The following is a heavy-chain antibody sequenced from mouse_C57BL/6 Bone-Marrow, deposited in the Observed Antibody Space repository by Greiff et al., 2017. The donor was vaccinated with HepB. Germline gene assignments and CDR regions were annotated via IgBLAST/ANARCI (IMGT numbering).Heavy chain of an antibody. J-gene: IGHJ1*03. CDR1: GYAFTNYL. CDR3: ARFPYYYGSSYWYFDV. CDR2: INPGSGGT. D-gene: IGHD1-1*01. V-gene: IGHV1-54*01. Sequence: VQLQQSGAELVRPGTSVKVSCKASGYAFTNYLIEWVKQRPGQGLEWIGVINPGSGGTNYNEKFKGKATLTADKSSSTAYMQLSSLTYEDSAVYFCARFPYYYGSSYWYFDVWGTGTTVTVSS.